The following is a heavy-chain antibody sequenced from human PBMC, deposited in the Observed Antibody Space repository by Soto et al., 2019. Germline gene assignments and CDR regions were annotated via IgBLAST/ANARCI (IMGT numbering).Heavy chain of an antibody. V-gene: IGHV4-4*02. Sequence: QVQLQESGPGLVKPSGTLSLTCDVSGDSISSSKWWTWVRQPPGKGLEWIGDIFHSGDTNYNPSLKSRVFISVDKSQNQFSLKLSSVTAADTAVYYCDYSTGWYRHDVWGQGTLVTVSS. CDR2: IFHSGDT. CDR1: GDSISSSKW. CDR3: DYSTGWYRHDV. J-gene: IGHJ3*01. D-gene: IGHD6-19*01.